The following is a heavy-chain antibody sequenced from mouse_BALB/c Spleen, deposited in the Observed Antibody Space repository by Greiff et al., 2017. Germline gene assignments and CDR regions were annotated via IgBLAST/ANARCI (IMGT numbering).Heavy chain of an antibody. CDR1: GFSLTSYG. CDR2: IWSGGST. D-gene: IGHD2-2*01. J-gene: IGHJ1*01. Sequence: QVQLKQSGPGLVQPSQSLSITCTVSGFSLTSYGVHWVRQSPGKGLEWLGVIWSGGSTDYNAAFISRLSISKDNSKSQVFFKMNSLQANDTAIYYCARNGGGYLSGWYFDVWGAGTTVTVSS. V-gene: IGHV2-2*02. CDR3: ARNGGGYLSGWYFDV.